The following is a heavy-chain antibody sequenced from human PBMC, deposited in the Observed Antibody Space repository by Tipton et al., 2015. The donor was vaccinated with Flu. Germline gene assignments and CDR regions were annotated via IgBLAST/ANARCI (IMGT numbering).Heavy chain of an antibody. V-gene: IGHV3-7*01. Sequence: SLRLSCAASGFTFGNYAMHWVRQAPGKGLEWVANMKQDGSEIYYLDSVKGRFTISRDNAINSLYLQMSSLRAEDTAVYYCARDQSEYYELDFWGQGTLVTVSS. J-gene: IGHJ4*02. CDR2: MKQDGSEI. CDR1: GFTFGNYA. D-gene: IGHD3-22*01. CDR3: ARDQSEYYELDF.